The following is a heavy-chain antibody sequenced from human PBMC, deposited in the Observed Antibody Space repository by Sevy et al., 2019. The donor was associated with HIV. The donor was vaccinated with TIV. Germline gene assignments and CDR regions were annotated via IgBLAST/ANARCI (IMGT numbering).Heavy chain of an antibody. D-gene: IGHD5-18*01. Sequence: GGSLRLSCAASGFTFSSYGMHWVRQAPGKGLEWVAVISYDGSNKYYADSVKGRFTISGDNSKNTLYLQMNSLRAEDTAVYYCAKDFGYGGAFDIWGQGTMVTVSS. CDR2: ISYDGSNK. CDR3: AKDFGYGGAFDI. V-gene: IGHV3-30*18. CDR1: GFTFSSYG. J-gene: IGHJ3*02.